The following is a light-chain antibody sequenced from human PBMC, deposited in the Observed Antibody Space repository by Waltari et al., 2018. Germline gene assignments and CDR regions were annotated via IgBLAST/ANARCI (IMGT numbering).Light chain of an antibody. Sequence: EIVMTQSPDTLSVSPGERATLSCRASQNIGNNLAWYQQKPGQAPRLLIYGASSTAIGIPDRFSGSGSGTEFTLTISSLQAEDFAVYLCHQYNSWPPYTFGQGTKL. J-gene: IGKJ2*01. CDR3: HQYNSWPPYT. CDR2: GAS. V-gene: IGKV3-15*01. CDR1: QNIGNN.